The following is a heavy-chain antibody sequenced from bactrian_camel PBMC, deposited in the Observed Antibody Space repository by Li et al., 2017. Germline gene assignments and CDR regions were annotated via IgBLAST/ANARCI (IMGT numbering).Heavy chain of an antibody. CDR3: ATGRWLGYFGF. CDR1: GYTTNPNQYDYC. Sequence: HVQLVESGGGSVQAGGSLKLSCASSGYTTNPNQYDYCMAWFRQVPGREREGVASLRRNSGVSAYADSVKGRFTISRDNAKNMVYLQMNSLKPDDTAVYYCATGRWLGYFGFWGQGTQVTVS. D-gene: IGHD1*01. V-gene: IGHV3S63*01. CDR2: LRRNSGVS. J-gene: IGHJ6*01.